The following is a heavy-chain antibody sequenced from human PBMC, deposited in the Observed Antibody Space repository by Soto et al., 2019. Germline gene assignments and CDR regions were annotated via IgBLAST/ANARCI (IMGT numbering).Heavy chain of an antibody. Sequence: GGSLRLSCAASGFTFSSYEMNWVRQAPGKGLEWVSYISSSGSTIYYADSVKGRFTISRDNAKNSLYLQMDSLRAEDTAVYYCASVKGSYYYYGMDVWGQGTTVTVYS. CDR1: GFTFSSYE. CDR3: ASVKGSYYYYGMDV. CDR2: ISSSGSTI. J-gene: IGHJ6*02. V-gene: IGHV3-48*03.